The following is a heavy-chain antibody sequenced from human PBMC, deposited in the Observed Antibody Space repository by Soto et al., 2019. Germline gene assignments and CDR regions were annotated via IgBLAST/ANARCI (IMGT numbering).Heavy chain of an antibody. D-gene: IGHD2-2*01. Sequence: GASVKVSCKASGYTFTAYYMHWVRQAPGQGLEWMVWINPNSGGTNYAQKFQGWVTMTRDKSISTAYLQWSSLKASDTAMYYCARRPASTSYTPSHYGMDVWGQGTTVTVSS. J-gene: IGHJ6*02. CDR1: GYTFTAYY. V-gene: IGHV1-2*04. CDR3: ARRPASTSYTPSHYGMDV. CDR2: INPNSGGT.